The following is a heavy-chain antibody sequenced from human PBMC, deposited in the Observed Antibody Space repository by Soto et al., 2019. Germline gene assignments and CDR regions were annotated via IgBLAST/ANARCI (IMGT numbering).Heavy chain of an antibody. CDR2: IIPILGIA. J-gene: IGHJ4*02. D-gene: IGHD2-15*01. CDR1: GGTFSSYT. Sequence: QVQLVQSGAEVKKPGSSVKVSCKASGGTFSSYTISWVRQAPGQGLEWMGRIIPILGIANYAQKFQGRVTXTXDXXTNTAYMELSSLRSEDTAVYYCAICSGGSCYSAGYWGQGTLVTVSS. CDR3: AICSGGSCYSAGY. V-gene: IGHV1-69*02.